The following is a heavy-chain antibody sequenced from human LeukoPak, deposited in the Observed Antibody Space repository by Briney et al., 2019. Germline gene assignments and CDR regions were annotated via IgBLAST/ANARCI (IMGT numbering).Heavy chain of an antibody. Sequence: GGSLRPSCAASGFTFSSYSMNWVRQAPGKGLEWVSSISSSSSYIYYADSVKGRFTISRDNAKNSLYLQMNSLRAEDTAVYYCARDNYGDYVVDLWGRGTLVTVSS. J-gene: IGHJ2*01. D-gene: IGHD4-17*01. V-gene: IGHV3-21*01. CDR1: GFTFSSYS. CDR3: ARDNYGDYVVDL. CDR2: ISSSSSYI.